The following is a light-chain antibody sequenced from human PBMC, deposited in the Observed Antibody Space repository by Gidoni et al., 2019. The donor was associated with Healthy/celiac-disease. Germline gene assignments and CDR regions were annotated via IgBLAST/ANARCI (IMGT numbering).Light chain of an antibody. J-gene: IGKJ2*01. CDR1: QSVSSY. CDR2: DAS. V-gene: IGKV3-11*01. CDR3: QQRSNWPPKYT. Sequence: ELALTQSPATLSLCPGERATLSCRASQSVSSYLTWYQQKPGQDPRLLIYDASNRATGIPARFSGSGSGTDFTLTISSLEPQDFAVYYCQQRSNWPPKYTFGQGTKLEIK.